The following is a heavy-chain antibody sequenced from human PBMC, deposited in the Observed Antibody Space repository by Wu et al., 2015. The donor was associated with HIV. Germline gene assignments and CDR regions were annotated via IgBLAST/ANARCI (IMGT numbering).Heavy chain of an antibody. CDR1: GYTFTGYY. Sequence: QVQLVQSGAEVKKPGASVKVSRKASGYTFTGYYMHWVRQAPGQGLEWMGWINDDTGDTKYAQRFQGRVTMTRDTSISTAYMELRRLTSDDLAVYYCVRRQNWNLNNYHFDYWGQGTLVTVSS. V-gene: IGHV1-2*02. J-gene: IGHJ4*02. D-gene: IGHD1-1*01. CDR2: INDDTGDT. CDR3: VRRQNWNLNNYHFDY.